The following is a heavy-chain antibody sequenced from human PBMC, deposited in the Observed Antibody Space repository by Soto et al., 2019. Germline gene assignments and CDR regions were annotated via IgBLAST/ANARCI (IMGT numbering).Heavy chain of an antibody. CDR3: ARVGQSESSYGAPPLYYFDF. CDR2: IYFSGSA. CDR1: GGSIRSAGYY. V-gene: IGHV4-31*03. J-gene: IGHJ4*02. D-gene: IGHD5-18*01. Sequence: SETLSLTCTVSGGSIRSAGYYWSWIRQHPGKGLEWVGYIYFSGSAYYNPSLTSRLTISVDTSKNQFSLKLTSVTAADTAVYYCARVGQSESSYGAPPLYYFDFWGLGTLVTVS.